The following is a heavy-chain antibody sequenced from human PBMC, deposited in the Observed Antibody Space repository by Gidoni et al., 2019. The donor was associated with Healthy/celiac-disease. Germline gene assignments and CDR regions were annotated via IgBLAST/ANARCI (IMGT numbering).Heavy chain of an antibody. D-gene: IGHD5-18*01. CDR1: GGTFSSYA. CDR2: IIPIFGTA. CDR3: ASENVDTAMVGHYYYGMDV. J-gene: IGHJ6*02. Sequence: QVQLVQSGAEVKKPGSSVKVSCKASGGTFSSYAISWVRQAPGQGLEWMGGIIPIFGTANYAQKFQGRVTITADESTSTAYMELSSLRSEDTAVYYCASENVDTAMVGHYYYGMDVWGQGTTVTVSS. V-gene: IGHV1-69*01.